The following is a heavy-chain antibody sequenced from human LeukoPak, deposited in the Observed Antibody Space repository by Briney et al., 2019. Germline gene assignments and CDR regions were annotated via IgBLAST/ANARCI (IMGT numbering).Heavy chain of an antibody. CDR2: INHSGST. V-gene: IGHV4-34*01. D-gene: IGHD2-15*01. Sequence: NPSETLSLTCAVYGGSFSGYYWSWIRQPPGKGLEWIGEINHSGSTNYNPSLKSRVTISVDTSKNQFSLKLSSVTAADTAVYYCARGRGGRLPMDVWGKGTTVTVSS. J-gene: IGHJ6*04. CDR1: GGSFSGYY. CDR3: ARGRGGRLPMDV.